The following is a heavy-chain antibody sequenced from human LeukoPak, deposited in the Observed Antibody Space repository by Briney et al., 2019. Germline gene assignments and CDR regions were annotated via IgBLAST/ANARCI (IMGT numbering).Heavy chain of an antibody. J-gene: IGHJ4*02. CDR2: INWNGGST. V-gene: IGHV3-20*04. CDR3: ARRDSYDSSDYYYDY. CDR1: GFTLDDYD. Sequence: GGSLSPSCAPSGFTLDDYDMSWVRQAPGKGLEWVSGINWNGGSTGYADSVKGRFTISRDNAKNSLYLQMNSLRAEDTALYYCARRDSYDSSDYYYDYWAQGTMVTVSS. D-gene: IGHD3-22*01.